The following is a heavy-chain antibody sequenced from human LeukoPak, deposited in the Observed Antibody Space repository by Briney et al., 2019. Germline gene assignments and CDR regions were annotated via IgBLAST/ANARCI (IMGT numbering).Heavy chain of an antibody. CDR2: IYYSGGT. D-gene: IGHD3-10*01. V-gene: IGHV4-59*01. CDR3: ARYDGSGSYYPPTNWFDP. Sequence: SETLSLTCTVSGGSISSYYWSWIRQPPGKGLEWIGYIYYSGGTNYNPSLKSRVTISVDTSKNQFSLKLSSVTAADTAVYYCARYDGSGSYYPPTNWFDPWGQGTLVTVSS. J-gene: IGHJ5*02. CDR1: GGSISSYY.